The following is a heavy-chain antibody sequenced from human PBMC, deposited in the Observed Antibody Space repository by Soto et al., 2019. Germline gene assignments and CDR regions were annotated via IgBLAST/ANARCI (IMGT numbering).Heavy chain of an antibody. D-gene: IGHD3-10*01. CDR2: FAPHSGRT. V-gene: IGHV1-18*04. J-gene: IGHJ4*02. Sequence: QVQLVQSGPEVKNPGASVRVSCVASGYAFTSYGVNWVRQAPGQGLEWMGWFAPHSGRTTYLPKFQGRVTMTADVSTNTAYIELRSLKSDDTGIYFCARAATGSYHSAYWGQGTVVTVSS. CDR1: GYAFTSYG. CDR3: ARAATGSYHSAY.